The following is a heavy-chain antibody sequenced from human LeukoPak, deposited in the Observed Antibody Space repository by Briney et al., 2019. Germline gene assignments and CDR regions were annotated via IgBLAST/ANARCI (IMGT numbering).Heavy chain of an antibody. CDR3: AKDFWSGYYPNY. J-gene: IGHJ4*02. V-gene: IGHV3-23*01. Sequence: GSLRLSCAASGFTFSDYYMSWIRQAPGKGLEWVSGSGSGGSIYYADSVKGRFTISRDNSKNTLFLQMNSLRAEDTAVYYCAKDFWSGYYPNYWGQGTLVTVSS. CDR1: GFTFSDYY. CDR2: SGSGGSI. D-gene: IGHD3-3*01.